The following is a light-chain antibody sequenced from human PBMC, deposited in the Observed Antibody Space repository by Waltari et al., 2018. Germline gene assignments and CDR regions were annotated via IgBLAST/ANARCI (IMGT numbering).Light chain of an antibody. CDR1: QDVSNW. CDR2: AAP. Sequence: DIQMTQSPSSVSASVGDRVTITCRASQDVSNWLAWYQQKPGKAPKFLIYAAPSLQRGVPSRFSGSGSGTDFTLTISSLQPDDFATYYCQQANTFPYTFGQGTKVEIK. V-gene: IGKV1-12*01. J-gene: IGKJ2*01. CDR3: QQANTFPYT.